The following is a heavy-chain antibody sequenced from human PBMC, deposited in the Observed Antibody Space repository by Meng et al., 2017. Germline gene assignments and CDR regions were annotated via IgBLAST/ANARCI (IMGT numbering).Heavy chain of an antibody. CDR1: GYTFTSYG. D-gene: IGHD6-19*01. V-gene: IGHV7-4-1*02. CDR3: ARMGIAVAGTLGWEDY. CDR2: INTNTGNP. Sequence: QVQLVQSGAEEKKPGASVKVSCKASGYTFTSYGMNWVRQAPGQGLEWMGWINTNTGNPTYAQGFTGRFVFSLDTSVSTAYLQISSLKAEDTAVYYCARMGIAVAGTLGWEDYWGQGTLVTVSS. J-gene: IGHJ4*02.